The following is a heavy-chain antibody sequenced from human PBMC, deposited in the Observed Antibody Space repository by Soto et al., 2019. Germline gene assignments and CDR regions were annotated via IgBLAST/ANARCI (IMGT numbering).Heavy chain of an antibody. V-gene: IGHV4-59*01. CDR1: GGSISSYY. CDR3: ARDPSYDILTGSTYGMDV. CDR2: IYYSGRT. Sequence: SETLSLTCTGSGGSISSYYWSWIRQPPGKGLEWIGYIYYSGRTNYNPSLKSRATISVDTSKNQFSLKLSSVTAADTAVYYCARDPSYDILTGSTYGMDVWGQGTTVTVSS. J-gene: IGHJ6*02. D-gene: IGHD3-9*01.